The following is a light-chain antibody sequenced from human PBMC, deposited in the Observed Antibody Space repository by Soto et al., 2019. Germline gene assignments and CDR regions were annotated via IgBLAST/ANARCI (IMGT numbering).Light chain of an antibody. Sequence: DIQMTQSPSSVSASVGDRVTITCRASQSISSWLAWYQQKPGTVPKLLIYAASSLQSGVPSRFRGSRAGKEFTLTITSLQPEDFGTYYCQQGDSFPITFGQGTRLEIK. CDR3: QQGDSFPIT. J-gene: IGKJ5*01. CDR1: QSISSW. CDR2: AAS. V-gene: IGKV1-12*01.